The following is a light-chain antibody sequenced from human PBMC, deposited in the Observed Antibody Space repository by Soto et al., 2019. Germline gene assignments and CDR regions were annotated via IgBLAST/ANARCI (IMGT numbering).Light chain of an antibody. CDR2: AAS. J-gene: IGKJ2*01. Sequence: DIQLTQSPSFLSASVGDRVTITCRASKGISSYLAWYQQKPGKAPKLLIYAASTLQSGVPSRFSGSGSGTEFTLTISSLQPEDFATYYCQQLNSYPSYTFGQGTKLEIK. CDR3: QQLNSYPSYT. CDR1: KGISSY. V-gene: IGKV1-9*01.